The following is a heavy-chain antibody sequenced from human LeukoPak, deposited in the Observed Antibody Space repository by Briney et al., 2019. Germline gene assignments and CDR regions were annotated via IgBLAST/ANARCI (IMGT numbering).Heavy chain of an antibody. Sequence: ASVKVSCKASGYTFTSYGISWVRQAPGQGLEWMGWISAYNGNTNYAQKLQGRVTMTTDTFTSTACMELRSLRSDDTAVYYCARDSSSWSDWFDPWGQGTLVTVSS. D-gene: IGHD6-13*01. J-gene: IGHJ5*02. CDR2: ISAYNGNT. V-gene: IGHV1-18*01. CDR1: GYTFTSYG. CDR3: ARDSSSWSDWFDP.